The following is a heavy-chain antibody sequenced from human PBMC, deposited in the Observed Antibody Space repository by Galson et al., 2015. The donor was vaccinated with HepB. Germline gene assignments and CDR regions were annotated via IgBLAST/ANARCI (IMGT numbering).Heavy chain of an antibody. J-gene: IGHJ4*02. CDR3: TTDSGYDFWSGYYLTDDFDFDY. V-gene: IGHV3-15*07. D-gene: IGHD3-3*01. CDR2: IKSKTDGGTT. Sequence: SLRLSCAASGFTFSNAWMNWVRQAPGKGLEWVGRIKSKTDGGTTDYAAPVKGRFTISRDDSKNTLYLQMNSLKTEDTAVYYCTTDSGYDFWSGYYLTDDFDFDYWGQGTLVTVSS. CDR1: GFTFSNAW.